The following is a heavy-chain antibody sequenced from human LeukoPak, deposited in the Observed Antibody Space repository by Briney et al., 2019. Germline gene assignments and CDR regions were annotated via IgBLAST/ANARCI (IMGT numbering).Heavy chain of an antibody. CDR3: TRGPIHLWLHSGTDV. CDR2: IRSKPYGGTT. CDR1: GSNFANHP. D-gene: IGHD5-18*01. J-gene: IGHJ6*02. V-gene: IGHV3-49*04. Sequence: GGSPTLACPQPGSNFANHPIRWVRRSRGKGFHWEDFIRSKPYGGTTEYAASAEGRFTISRDDSKGIAYLQMDSLTTEDTAVYYCTRGPIHLWLHSGTDVWGQGTTVIVSS.